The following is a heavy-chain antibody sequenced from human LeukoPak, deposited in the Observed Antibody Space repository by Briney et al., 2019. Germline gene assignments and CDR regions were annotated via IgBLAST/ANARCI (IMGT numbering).Heavy chain of an antibody. V-gene: IGHV3-33*01. J-gene: IGHJ4*02. CDR1: GLTFSSYG. CDR2: IWYDGSNK. Sequence: GGSLRLSCAASGLTFSSYGMHWVRQAPGKGLEWVAVIWYDGSNKYYADSVKGRFTISRDNSKNTLYLQMNSLRAEDTAVYYCATQLRYFDWLPLGYWGQGTLVTVSS. CDR3: ATQLRYFDWLPLGY. D-gene: IGHD3-9*01.